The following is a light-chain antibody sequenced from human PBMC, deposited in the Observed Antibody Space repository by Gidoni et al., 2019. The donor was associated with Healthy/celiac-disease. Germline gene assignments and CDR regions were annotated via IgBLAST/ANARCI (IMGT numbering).Light chain of an antibody. CDR2: GAS. CDR3: QQYNNWPSLT. Sequence: EIVMTPTQATLSGSPGERATLSCRASQSVRSNLAWYQQNPGQAPRLRIYGASTRATGIPARFSGSGSGTEFTLTISSLQSEDFAVYYCQQYNNWPSLTFGGGTKVEIK. CDR1: QSVRSN. V-gene: IGKV3-15*01. J-gene: IGKJ4*01.